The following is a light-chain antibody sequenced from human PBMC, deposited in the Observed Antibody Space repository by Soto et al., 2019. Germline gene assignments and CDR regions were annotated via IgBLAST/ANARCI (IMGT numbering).Light chain of an antibody. CDR3: QQADSFPWT. Sequence: DLQMTQSPSSVSASVGDRVTITCRASQGVNTWLAWYQQKPGKAPNFLIYASSSLQSGVPSRFSGRGTGIDFTLPISSLQPEDLATYYCQQADSFPWTFGQGTKVEIK. J-gene: IGKJ1*01. CDR2: ASS. CDR1: QGVNTW. V-gene: IGKV1-12*02.